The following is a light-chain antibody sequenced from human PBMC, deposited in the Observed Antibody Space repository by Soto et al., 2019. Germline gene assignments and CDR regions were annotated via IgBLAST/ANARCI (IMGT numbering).Light chain of an antibody. CDR2: GNI. CDR1: SSNIGAGYD. Sequence: QSVLTQPPSVSGAPGQRVTTSCTGSSSNIGAGYDVHWYQQRPGTAPKLLIFGNINRPSGVPDRFSGSKSGTSASLAITGIQAEDEGDYYCQSYDSTLSARYVFGTGTKVP. J-gene: IGLJ1*01. V-gene: IGLV1-40*01. CDR3: QSYDSTLSARYV.